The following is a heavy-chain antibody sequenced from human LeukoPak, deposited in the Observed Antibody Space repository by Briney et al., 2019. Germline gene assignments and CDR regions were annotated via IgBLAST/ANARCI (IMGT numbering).Heavy chain of an antibody. J-gene: IGHJ4*02. CDR1: GFIFSSYA. Sequence: GGSLRLSCAASGFIFSSYAMHWVRQAPGKGLEWVAVISYDGNNKYYTDSVKGRFTISRDNCKCSLYLQKSSLRAGDTAVYFCAGALGTWAFDYWGQGTLVTVSS. D-gene: IGHD1-14*01. CDR3: AGALGTWAFDY. CDR2: ISYDGNNK. V-gene: IGHV3-30*04.